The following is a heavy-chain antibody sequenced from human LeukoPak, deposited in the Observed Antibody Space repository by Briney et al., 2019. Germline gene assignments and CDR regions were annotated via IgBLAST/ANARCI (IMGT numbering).Heavy chain of an antibody. CDR2: IKSDGST. Sequence: QPGGSLRLSCAACGLTFSTYWMHWVRHAPGKGRVWVSRIKSDGSTNYADSVKGRFTISRDTAKNTASLQMNSLRPEDTGVYYCARAPSEIGGYYPEYFRHWGQGTLVTVSS. J-gene: IGHJ1*01. V-gene: IGHV3-74*01. CDR3: ARAPSEIGGYYPEYFRH. CDR1: GLTFSTYW. D-gene: IGHD3-22*01.